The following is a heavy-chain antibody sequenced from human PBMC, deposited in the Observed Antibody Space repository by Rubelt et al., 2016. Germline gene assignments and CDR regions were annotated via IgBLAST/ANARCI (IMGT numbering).Heavy chain of an antibody. CDR2: ISRSSGTI. Sequence: ASGFTFSSYSMNWVRQASGKGLEWLSYISRSSGTIYYADSVKGRFSIASDNAKNSLYLQMNSLRVEDTAVYYCAREPRIAVVPGSSMDVWGQGTTVTVSS. V-gene: IGHV3-48*01. J-gene: IGHJ6*02. CDR3: AREPRIAVVPGSSMDV. CDR1: GFTFSSYS. D-gene: IGHD2-2*01.